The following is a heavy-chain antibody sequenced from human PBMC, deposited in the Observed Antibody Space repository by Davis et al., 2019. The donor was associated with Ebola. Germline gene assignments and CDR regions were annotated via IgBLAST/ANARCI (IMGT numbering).Heavy chain of an antibody. J-gene: IGHJ4*02. D-gene: IGHD4-17*01. V-gene: IGHV3-33*01. CDR1: GFTFSNYG. CDR3: ARSADGDYYFDY. CDR2: IWYDGSNK. Sequence: PGGSLRLSCAASGFTFSNYGIHWVRQAPGKGLEWVAVIWYDGSNKYYADSVKGRFTISRDNSKNTLYLQMNSLRAEDTALYYCARSADGDYYFDYWGQGTLVTVSS.